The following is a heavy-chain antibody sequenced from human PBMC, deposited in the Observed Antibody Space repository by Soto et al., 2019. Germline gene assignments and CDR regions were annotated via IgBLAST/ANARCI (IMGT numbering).Heavy chain of an antibody. D-gene: IGHD3-3*01. J-gene: IGHJ4*02. CDR1: GFTFSSYA. CDR2: ISGSGGST. CDR3: AHISGPPYTPSYHAFWSGDASSDY. Sequence: EVQLLESGGGLVHPGGSLRLSCAVSGFTFSSYAMSWVRQAPGKGLEWVSGISGSGGSTYYAGSVKGRFIISRDNSKNPLSLKMNSPTAEDTAVYYCAHISGPPYTPSYHAFWSGDASSDYWGQRTLVTVSS. V-gene: IGHV3-23*01.